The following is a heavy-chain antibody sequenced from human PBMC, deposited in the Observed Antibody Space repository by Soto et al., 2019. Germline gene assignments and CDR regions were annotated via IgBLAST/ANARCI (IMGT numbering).Heavy chain of an antibody. CDR2: IYWNNDK. V-gene: IGHV2-5*01. CDR1: GFSLSTTGMG. Sequence: QITLKESGPTLVKPTQTLTLTCTFSGFSLSTTGMGVGWIRQPPGKALEWLALIYWNNDKRYNPSLKSRLDITRDTSKNQVVLTMTNMDPLDTATYYCAHRRKIYYSVWGDYRNDFFDYWGHGSLVTVSS. CDR3: AHRRKIYYSVWGDYRNDFFDY. D-gene: IGHD3-16*02. J-gene: IGHJ4*01.